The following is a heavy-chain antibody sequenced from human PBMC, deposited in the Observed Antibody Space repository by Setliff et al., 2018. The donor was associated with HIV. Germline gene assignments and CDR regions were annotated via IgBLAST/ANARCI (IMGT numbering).Heavy chain of an antibody. V-gene: IGHV1-2*02. Sequence: ASVKVSCKASEFTFTGYYIHWMRQAPGQGLQWMGWINPRSGVTKYAQKFQGRFIMTTDTTINTLYMELERLTSDDTALYYCARDSGTNDHFLSPYYGALDFWGLGTLVTVSS. D-gene: IGHD3-3*02. CDR3: ARDSGTNDHFLSPYYGALDF. CDR1: EFTFTGYY. J-gene: IGHJ4*02. CDR2: INPRSGVT.